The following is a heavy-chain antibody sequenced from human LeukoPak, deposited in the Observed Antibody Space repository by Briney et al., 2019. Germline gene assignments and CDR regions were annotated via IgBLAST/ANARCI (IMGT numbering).Heavy chain of an antibody. V-gene: IGHV4-59*01. CDR1: GGSLSSYY. Sequence: PSETLSLTCTVSGGSLSSYYWSWIRQPPGKGLEWIGYIYYSGSADYNPSLKSRVTMSVDTSKNQFSLKLSSVTAADTAVYYCARGSAYDWFDYWGQGTLVTVSS. CDR2: IYYSGSA. J-gene: IGHJ4*02. CDR3: ARGSAYDWFDY. D-gene: IGHD5-12*01.